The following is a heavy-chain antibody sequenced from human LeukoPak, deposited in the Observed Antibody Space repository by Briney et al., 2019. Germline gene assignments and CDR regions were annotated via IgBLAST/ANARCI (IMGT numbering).Heavy chain of an antibody. V-gene: IGHV3-72*01. Sequence: GGSLRLSCAASGFSFSVYFMAWVRQAPGKGLEWVGLGRNKENNYNTEYGASVKGRVTISRDDSRNLMYLEMKSLKSEDTAVYYCVREYFGGYDYWGQGTLVTVSS. J-gene: IGHJ4*02. CDR2: GRNKENNYNT. CDR1: GFSFSVYF. CDR3: VREYFGGYDY. D-gene: IGHD2-15*01.